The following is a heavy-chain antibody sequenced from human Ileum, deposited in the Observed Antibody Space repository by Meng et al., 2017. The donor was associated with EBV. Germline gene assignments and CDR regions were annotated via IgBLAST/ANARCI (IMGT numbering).Heavy chain of an antibody. CDR1: DGTVRSGRYY. CDR3: AREGASESFYDY. V-gene: IGHV4-61*01. J-gene: IGHJ4*02. CDR2: IYYSGST. D-gene: IGHD1-26*01. Sequence: VDLEESGPVLVKPSEPLCLTCTVSDGTVRSGRYYWGWMRQPPGKGLVWIAYIYYSGSTSYNPSLKSRVTISVDTSKNQFSLKLSSVTAADTAVYYCAREGASESFYDYWGQGTLVTVSS.